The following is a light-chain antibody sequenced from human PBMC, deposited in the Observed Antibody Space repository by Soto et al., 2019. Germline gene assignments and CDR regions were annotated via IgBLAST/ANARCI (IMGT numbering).Light chain of an antibody. CDR2: EVN. V-gene: IGLV2-11*01. CDR1: SSDVGGYKF. J-gene: IGLJ1*01. CDR3: CSYAGFYTSV. Sequence: QSALTQPRSVSGSPGQSVTISCTGTSSDVGGYKFVSWYQQHPGKAPKFMIYEVNKRPSGVPDRFSGSKSGNTAFLTISGLQAEDEADYYCCSYAGFYTSVFGTGTKVTVL.